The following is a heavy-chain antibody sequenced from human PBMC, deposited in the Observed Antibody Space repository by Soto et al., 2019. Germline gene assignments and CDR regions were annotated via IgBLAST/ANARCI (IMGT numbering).Heavy chain of an antibody. Sequence: LRLSCAASGFTFSSYWMDWVRQAPGKGLEWVANINQDGSEKHYIDSVKGRFTISRDNAKNSLYLQMSSLTAEDSALYYCSTSLDYWGQGTLVTVSS. V-gene: IGHV3-7*01. J-gene: IGHJ4*02. CDR3: STSLDY. CDR2: INQDGSEK. CDR1: GFTFSSYW.